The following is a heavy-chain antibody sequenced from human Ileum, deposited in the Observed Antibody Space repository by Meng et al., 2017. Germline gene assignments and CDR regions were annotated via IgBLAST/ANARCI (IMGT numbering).Heavy chain of an antibody. J-gene: IGHJ4*02. V-gene: IGHV4-61*01. CDR1: GDSVISGSYY. CDR2: INYSGTA. CDR3: TRDQTSNGWGSFDS. Sequence: QVRLQESGPGLVRPAETLSLTWSVAGDSVISGSYYWNWIRQSAGKGLEWIGYINYSGTAYYNASLGSRVSMSIDTSKNQFSLKLTSVTAADTAVYYCTRDQTSNGWGSFDSWGQGTLVTVSS. D-gene: IGHD7-27*01.